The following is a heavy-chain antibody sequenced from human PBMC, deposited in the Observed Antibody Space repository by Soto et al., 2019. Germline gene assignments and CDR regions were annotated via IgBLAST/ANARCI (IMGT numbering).Heavy chain of an antibody. J-gene: IGHJ4*02. CDR2: INGYNGNT. V-gene: IGHV1-18*01. CDR3: AASTATSSL. CDR1: GYSFTNYG. Sequence: QVQLVQSGAEVKKPGASVKVSCKASGYSFTNYGFSWVRQAPGQGLEWMGWINGYNGNTNYAPNLQGRFTMTTDTSTSAAYMELGSLTSDDTAVYFCAASTATSSLWGQGTLVTVSS. D-gene: IGHD1-1*01.